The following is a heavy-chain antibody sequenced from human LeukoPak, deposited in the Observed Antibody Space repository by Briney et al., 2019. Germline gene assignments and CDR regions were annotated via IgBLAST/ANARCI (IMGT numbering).Heavy chain of an antibody. Sequence: SVKVSCKASGGTFSSYAISWVRQAPGQGFEWMGGIIPIFGTANYAQKFQGRVTITTDESTSTAYMELSSLRSEDTAVYYCARDSGRLGYCSGGSCYWSAFDIWGQGTMVTVSS. D-gene: IGHD2-15*01. CDR1: GGTFSSYA. CDR2: IIPIFGTA. V-gene: IGHV1-69*05. CDR3: ARDSGRLGYCSGGSCYWSAFDI. J-gene: IGHJ3*02.